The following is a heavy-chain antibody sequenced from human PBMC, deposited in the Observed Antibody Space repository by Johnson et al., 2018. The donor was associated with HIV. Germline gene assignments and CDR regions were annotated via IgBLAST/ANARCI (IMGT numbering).Heavy chain of an antibody. CDR3: APQLGIGDGFDI. CDR2: ISSSGSTI. D-gene: IGHD7-27*01. J-gene: IGHJ3*02. CDR1: GFTFSSYW. Sequence: QMQLVESGGGVVQPGGSLRLSCAASGFTFSSYWMSWIRQAPGKGLEWVSYISSSGSTIYYADSVKGRFTISRDNAKYSLYLQMNSLRAEDTAVYYCAPQLGIGDGFDIWGQGTMVTVSS. V-gene: IGHV3-11*04.